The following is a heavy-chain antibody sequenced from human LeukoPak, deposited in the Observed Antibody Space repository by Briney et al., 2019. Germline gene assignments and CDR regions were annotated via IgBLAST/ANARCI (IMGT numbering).Heavy chain of an antibody. CDR1: GFTFSGYP. V-gene: IGHV3-64D*06. J-gene: IGHJ4*02. D-gene: IGHD6-13*01. Sequence: GSLRLSCSASGFTFSGYPMHWVRQAPGKGLQYVSGISSNGGSTYYAGSVKARFTISRDNSKNTLFLQMSSLRAEDTAVYYCVKRGSSWSFDYWGQGTLVTVSS. CDR2: ISSNGGST. CDR3: VKRGSSWSFDY.